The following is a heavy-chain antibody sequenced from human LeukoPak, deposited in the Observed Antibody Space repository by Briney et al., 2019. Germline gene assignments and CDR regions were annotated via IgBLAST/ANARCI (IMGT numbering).Heavy chain of an antibody. CDR2: IIPIFGTA. D-gene: IGHD3-3*01. V-gene: IGHV1-69*13. Sequence: SVKVSCKASGGTFSSYAISWVRQAPGQGLEWMGGIIPIFGTANYAQKFQGRVTITADESTSTAYMELSSLRSEDTAVYYCARPRERYDFWSGYYLTLDYWSQGTLVTVSS. CDR1: GGTFSSYA. J-gene: IGHJ4*02. CDR3: ARPRERYDFWSGYYLTLDY.